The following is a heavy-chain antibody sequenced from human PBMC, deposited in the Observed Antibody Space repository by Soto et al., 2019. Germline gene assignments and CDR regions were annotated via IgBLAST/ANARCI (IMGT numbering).Heavy chain of an antibody. CDR3: ARHYDYVWGSYRYQGMDV. J-gene: IGHJ6*02. CDR2: IIPIFGTA. D-gene: IGHD3-16*02. CDR1: GGTFSSYA. V-gene: IGHV1-69*13. Sequence: SVKVSCKASGGTFSSYAISWVRQAPGQGLEWMGGIIPIFGTANYAQKFQGRVTITADESTSTAYMELSSLRSEDTAVFYCARHYDYVWGSYRYQGMDVWGQGTTVTVSS.